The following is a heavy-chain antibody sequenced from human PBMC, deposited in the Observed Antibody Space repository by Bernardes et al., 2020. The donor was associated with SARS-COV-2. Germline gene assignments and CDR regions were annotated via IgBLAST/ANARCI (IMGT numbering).Heavy chain of an antibody. J-gene: IGHJ6*02. CDR1: GGTFSSYA. Sequence: SVKVSCKASGGTFSSYAISWVRQAPGQGLEWMGRIIPIFGTANYAQKFQGRVTITADESTSTAYMELSSLRSEDTAVYYCARMGFGELSRDYYYYYGMDVWGQGTTVTVSS. D-gene: IGHD3-10*01. CDR3: ARMGFGELSRDYYYYYGMDV. CDR2: IIPIFGTA. V-gene: IGHV1-69*13.